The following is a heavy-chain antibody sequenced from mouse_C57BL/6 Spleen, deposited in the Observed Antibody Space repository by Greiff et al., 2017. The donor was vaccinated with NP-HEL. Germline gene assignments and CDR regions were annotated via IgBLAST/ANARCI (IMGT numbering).Heavy chain of an antibody. CDR1: GFTFSSYA. D-gene: IGHD2-4*01. CDR3: ARGGDYGGCAY. V-gene: IGHV5-4*03. Sequence: DVMLVESGGGLVKPGGSLKLSCAASGFTFSSYAMSWVRQTPEKRLEWVATISDGGSYTYYPDNVKGRFTISRDNAKNNLYLQMSHLKSEDTAMYYGARGGDYGGCAYWGQGTLVTVSA. CDR2: ISDGGSYT. J-gene: IGHJ3*01.